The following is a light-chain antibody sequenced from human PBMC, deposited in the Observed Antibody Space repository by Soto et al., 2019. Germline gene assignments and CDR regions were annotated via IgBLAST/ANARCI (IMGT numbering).Light chain of an antibody. CDR3: QQYNDRPPYT. CDR1: QSVSSK. CDR2: DAS. J-gene: IGKJ2*01. V-gene: IGKV3-15*01. Sequence: EIVMTQSPATVSVSPGERATLSCRASQSVSSKLAWYQQKPGQPPRLLIFDASARATGVPDRFSGRGSGTEFILTISRLQSEDFAVYYCQQYNDRPPYTFGQGTKVDIK.